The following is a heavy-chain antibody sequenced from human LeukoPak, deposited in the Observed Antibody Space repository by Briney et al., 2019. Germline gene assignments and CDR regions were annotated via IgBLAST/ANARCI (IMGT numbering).Heavy chain of an antibody. J-gene: IGHJ3*02. V-gene: IGHV3-21*01. CDR1: GFTFSSYG. Sequence: PGRSLRLSCAASGFTFSSYGMHWVRQAPGKGLEWVSSISSSSSYIYYADSVKGRFTISRDNAKNSLYLQMNSLRAEDTAVYYCARDLYAANPGGEDAFDIWGQGTMVTVSS. D-gene: IGHD3-16*01. CDR2: ISSSSSYI. CDR3: ARDLYAANPGGEDAFDI.